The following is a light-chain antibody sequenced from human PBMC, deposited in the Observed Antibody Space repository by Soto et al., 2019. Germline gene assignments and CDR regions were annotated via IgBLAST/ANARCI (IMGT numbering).Light chain of an antibody. CDR3: STWDDSLNGWV. J-gene: IGLJ3*02. Sequence: QSVLTQPPSVSGTPGLRVNISCSGGISNIGKDTVNWYQQLPGTAPKLLMFNDDKRPSGVPDRFSGSGSGTSASLALSGLQSEDEAVYFCSTWDDSLNGWVFGGGTKVTVL. V-gene: IGLV1-44*01. CDR1: ISNIGKDT. CDR2: NDD.